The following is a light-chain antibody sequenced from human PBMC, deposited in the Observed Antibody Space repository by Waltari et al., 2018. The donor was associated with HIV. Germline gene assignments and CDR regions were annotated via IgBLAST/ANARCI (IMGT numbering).Light chain of an antibody. Sequence: QSVLTQPPSVSGAPGQRVTISCTGSSSNIGAGYDVHWYQQLPGTAAKLLIYGTTSRPSGVPDRVSGSKSCTSASLAITGLQAEDEADYYCQSYDSSLSWVFGGGTKLTVL. CDR1: SSNIGAGYD. CDR3: QSYDSSLSWV. CDR2: GTT. V-gene: IGLV1-40*01. J-gene: IGLJ3*02.